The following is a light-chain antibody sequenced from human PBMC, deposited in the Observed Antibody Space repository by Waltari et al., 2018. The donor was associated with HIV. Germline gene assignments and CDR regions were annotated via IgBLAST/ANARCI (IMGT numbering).Light chain of an antibody. CDR1: QSVSSGY. J-gene: IGKJ2*01. Sequence: EIVLTQSPGTLSLSPGERATLSCRASQSVSSGYLAWYQQKPGQAPRVLIYGPSSRATGIPDRFSGSGSGTDFTLTISRLEPEDFAVYYCQQYGNSPPYTFGQGTKLEIK. CDR2: GPS. V-gene: IGKV3-20*01. CDR3: QQYGNSPPYT.